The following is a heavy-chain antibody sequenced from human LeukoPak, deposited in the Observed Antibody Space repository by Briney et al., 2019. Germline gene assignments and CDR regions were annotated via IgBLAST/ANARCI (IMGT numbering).Heavy chain of an antibody. J-gene: IGHJ3*02. CDR1: GFTFSSYW. D-gene: IGHD4-23*01. CDR3: ARAGVRWPDAFDI. Sequence: GGSLRLSCAASGFTFSSYWMSWVRQAPGKGLEWVANIKQDGSEKYYVDSVKGRFTISRDNAKNALYLQMNSLRAEDTAVYYCARAGVRWPDAFDIWGQGTMVTVSS. CDR2: IKQDGSEK. V-gene: IGHV3-7*01.